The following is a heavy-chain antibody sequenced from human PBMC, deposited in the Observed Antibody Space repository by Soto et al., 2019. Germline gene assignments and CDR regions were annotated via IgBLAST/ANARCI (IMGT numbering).Heavy chain of an antibody. CDR2: ISSSSRYA. J-gene: IGHJ6*02. CDR1: GLPFSDCY. V-gene: IGHV3-11*06. D-gene: IGHD2-2*01. CDR3: ARDQKVPAGSYQSGYYGRDV. Sequence: GGTLRLSCSASGLPFSDCYMSRIRHAPGQGLEWVSYISSSSRYANYADAEKGRFSISRDNAKNSLYLQMNSLRAEDTAVYYCARDQKVPAGSYQSGYYGRDVWGQGTTVTVSS.